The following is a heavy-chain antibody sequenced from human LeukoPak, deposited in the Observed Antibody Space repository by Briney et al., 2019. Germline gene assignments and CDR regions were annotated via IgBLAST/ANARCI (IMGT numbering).Heavy chain of an antibody. D-gene: IGHD2-8*01. CDR2: ISTSGSTT. CDR3: TRGRYADGDAFDI. V-gene: IGHV3-48*03. Sequence: GGSLRLSCVGSGFSFSNHEMSWVRQAPGKGLEWILYISTSGSTTFYADSVKGRFTISRDNAKNSLYVQMNSLRAEDTAIYYCTRGRYADGDAFDIWGHGTMVTVSS. J-gene: IGHJ3*02. CDR1: GFSFSNHE.